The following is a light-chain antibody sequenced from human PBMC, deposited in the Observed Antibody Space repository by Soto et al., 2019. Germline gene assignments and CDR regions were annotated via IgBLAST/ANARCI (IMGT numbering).Light chain of an antibody. CDR3: QQSYSTPRVT. CDR2: AAS. J-gene: IGKJ3*01. V-gene: IGKV1-39*01. Sequence: DIQMTQSPSSLSASVGDRVTITCRASQSISSYLNWYQQKPGKAPKLLIYAASSLQSGVPSRFSGSGSGTDVTLTSSSLQPEDFATYDWQQSYSTPRVTFGPGTKVDIK. CDR1: QSISSY.